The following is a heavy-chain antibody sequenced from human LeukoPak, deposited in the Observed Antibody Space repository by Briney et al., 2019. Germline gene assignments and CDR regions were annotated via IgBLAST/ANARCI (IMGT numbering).Heavy chain of an antibody. CDR3: AGDYYGRYSSGWRFDY. CDR1: GFTFSSYA. J-gene: IGHJ4*02. CDR2: ISYDGSNK. V-gene: IGHV3-30*04. D-gene: IGHD6-19*01. Sequence: GRSLRLSCAASGFTFSSYAMHWVRQAPGKGLEWVAVISYDGSNKYYADSVKGRFTISRDNSKNTLYLQMNSLRAEDTAVYYCAGDYYGRYSSGWRFDYWGQGTLVTVSS.